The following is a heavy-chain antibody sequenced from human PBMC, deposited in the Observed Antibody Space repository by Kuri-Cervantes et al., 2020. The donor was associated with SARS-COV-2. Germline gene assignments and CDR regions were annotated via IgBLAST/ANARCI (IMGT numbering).Heavy chain of an antibody. J-gene: IGHJ3*02. V-gene: IGHV1-18*04. D-gene: IGHD3-22*01. CDR1: GYTFTSYG. Sequence: ASVKVSCKASGYTFTSYGISWVRQAPGQGLEWMGWISAYNGNTNYAQKLQGRVTMTTDTSTSTAYMELRSLRSDDTAVYYCARTVIYYDSSGCYYSSDAFDIWGQGTMVTVSS. CDR3: ARTVIYYDSSGCYYSSDAFDI. CDR2: ISAYNGNT.